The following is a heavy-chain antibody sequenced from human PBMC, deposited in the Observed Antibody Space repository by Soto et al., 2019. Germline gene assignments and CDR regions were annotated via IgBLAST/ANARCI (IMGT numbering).Heavy chain of an antibody. CDR2: MNPNSGNT. D-gene: IGHD3-3*01. CDR3: ARGLKGVVIDNWFDP. J-gene: IGHJ5*02. V-gene: IGHV1-8*01. Sequence: DSVKISCKASGNTFTSYDINCVRQTTGQGLEWMGWMNPNSGNTGYAQKFQGRVTITRNTTISTAYMELSSLRSEDTAVYYCARGLKGVVIDNWFDPWGQGTLVTVSS. CDR1: GNTFTSYD.